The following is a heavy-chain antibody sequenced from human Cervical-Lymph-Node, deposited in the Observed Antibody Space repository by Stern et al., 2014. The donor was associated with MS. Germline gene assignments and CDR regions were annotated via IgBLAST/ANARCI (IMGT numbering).Heavy chain of an antibody. V-gene: IGHV4-39*01. Sequence: QVQLQESGPGLVKPSETLSLTCTVSGGSISSSSYYWGWIRQPPGKGLEWIGRIYYSGTTYYTPPLKIRVPIPVAPPKTHFSLKLSSVTAADTAVYYCARHPSYSSSPNWFDPWGQGTLVTVSS. CDR2: IYYSGTT. CDR3: ARHPSYSSSPNWFDP. D-gene: IGHD6-6*01. CDR1: GGSISSSSYY. J-gene: IGHJ5*02.